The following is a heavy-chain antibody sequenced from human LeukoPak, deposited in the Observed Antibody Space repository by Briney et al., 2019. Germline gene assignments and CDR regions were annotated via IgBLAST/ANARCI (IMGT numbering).Heavy chain of an antibody. D-gene: IGHD4-11*01. CDR3: ARAPHYSNYGPYYYGMDV. V-gene: IGHV3-23*01. CDR1: GLTFSSFA. Sequence: PGGSLRLSCAASGLTFSSFAMNWVRQAPGKGLEWVSTISGSGGSTYYADSVKGRFTISRDNAKNSLYLQMNSLRAEDTAVYYCARAPHYSNYGPYYYGMDVWGQGTTVTVSS. CDR2: ISGSGGST. J-gene: IGHJ6*02.